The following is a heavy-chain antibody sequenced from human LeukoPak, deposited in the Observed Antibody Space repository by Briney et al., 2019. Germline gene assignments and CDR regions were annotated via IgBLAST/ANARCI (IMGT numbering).Heavy chain of an antibody. Sequence: GGSLRLSCAASGFTFDDYAMHWVRQAPGKGLEWVSGISWNSGSIGYVDSVKGRFTISRDNAKNPLYLQMNSLRAEDTAVYYCARGAYDFWSGYYTDYYYYYMDVWGKGTTVTVSS. V-gene: IGHV3-9*01. J-gene: IGHJ6*03. CDR2: ISWNSGSI. CDR1: GFTFDDYA. CDR3: ARGAYDFWSGYYTDYYYYYMDV. D-gene: IGHD3-3*01.